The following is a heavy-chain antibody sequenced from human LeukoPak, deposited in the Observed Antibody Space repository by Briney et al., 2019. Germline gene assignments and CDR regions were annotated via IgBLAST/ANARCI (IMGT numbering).Heavy chain of an antibody. V-gene: IGHV1-8*01. CDR3: ARGRSSSWYGYYGMDV. D-gene: IGHD6-13*01. CDR1: GYTFTSYD. CDR2: MNPNSGNT. J-gene: IGHJ6*02. Sequence: ASVKVSCKASGYTFTSYDINWVRQATGQGLEWMGWMNPNSGNTGYAQKFQGRVTMIRNTSISTAYMELSSLRSEDTAVYYCARGRSSSWYGYYGMDVWGQGTTVTVSS.